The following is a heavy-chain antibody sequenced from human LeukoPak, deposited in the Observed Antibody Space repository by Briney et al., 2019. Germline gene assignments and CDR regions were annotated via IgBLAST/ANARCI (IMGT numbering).Heavy chain of an antibody. V-gene: IGHV3-21*01. Sequence: GGSLRLSCTASGFTFNTYSMTWVRQAPGKGLEWVAAISKDSSATYYADSVKGRFTISRDNAKNSLYLQMNSLRAEDTAVYYCARVHKNTELERPVWYYGMDVWGQGTTVTVSS. J-gene: IGHJ6*02. D-gene: IGHD1-1*01. CDR3: ARVHKNTELERPVWYYGMDV. CDR1: GFTFNTYS. CDR2: ISKDSSAT.